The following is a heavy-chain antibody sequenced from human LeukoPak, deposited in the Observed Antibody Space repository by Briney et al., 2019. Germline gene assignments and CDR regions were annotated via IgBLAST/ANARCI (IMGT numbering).Heavy chain of an antibody. J-gene: IGHJ4*02. CDR3: ARGPTVLRFLEWLFPYYDY. Sequence: ASVKVSCKASGYTFTSSAIHWVRQAPGQRLEWMGWINADNGNTKYSQKFQGRATITRDTSASTAYMELSSLRSEDTAVYYCARGPTVLRFLEWLFPYYDYWGQGTLVTVSS. CDR1: GYTFTSSA. D-gene: IGHD3-3*01. V-gene: IGHV1-3*01. CDR2: INADNGNT.